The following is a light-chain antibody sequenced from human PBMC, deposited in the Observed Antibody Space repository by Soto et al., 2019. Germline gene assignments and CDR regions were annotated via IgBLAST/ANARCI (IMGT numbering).Light chain of an antibody. CDR2: DAS. V-gene: IGKV1-5*01. Sequence: DIQMTQSPSTLSASVGDRVTITCRASQSISSWLAWYQQKPGKAPKLLIYDASSLESGVPSRFSGSGSGTEFTLTISSLQPDDFATYYCQQYDKWPPSNTFGQGTKLEIK. J-gene: IGKJ2*01. CDR1: QSISSW. CDR3: QQYDKWPPSNT.